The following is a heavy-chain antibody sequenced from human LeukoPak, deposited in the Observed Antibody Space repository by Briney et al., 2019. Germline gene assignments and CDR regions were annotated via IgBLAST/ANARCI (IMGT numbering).Heavy chain of an antibody. J-gene: IGHJ1*01. Sequence: SETLSLTCTVSGGSISSYYWSWIRQPAGKGLEWIGRIYTSGSTNYSPSLKSRVTISVDTSKNQFSLKLSSVTAADTAVYYCARGVYYYDSSGSFQHWGQGTLVTVSS. CDR1: GGSISSYY. CDR2: IYTSGST. V-gene: IGHV4-4*07. CDR3: ARGVYYYDSSGSFQH. D-gene: IGHD3-22*01.